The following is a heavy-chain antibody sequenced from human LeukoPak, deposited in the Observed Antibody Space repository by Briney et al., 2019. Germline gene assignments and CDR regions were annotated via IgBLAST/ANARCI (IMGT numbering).Heavy chain of an antibody. J-gene: IGHJ5*02. D-gene: IGHD2-2*01. Sequence: AASVKVSCKASGGTFSSYAISWVRQAPGQGLEWMGGIIPIFGTANYAQKFQGRVTITADESTSTAYMELSGLRSEDTAVYYCARERGHDCSSTSCSNWFDPWGQGTLVTVSS. CDR3: ARERGHDCSSTSCSNWFDP. CDR2: IIPIFGTA. CDR1: GGTFSSYA. V-gene: IGHV1-69*13.